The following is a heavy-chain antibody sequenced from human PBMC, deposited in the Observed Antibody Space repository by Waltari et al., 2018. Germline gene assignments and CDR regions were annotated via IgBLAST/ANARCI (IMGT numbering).Heavy chain of an antibody. CDR1: GYTFTSYG. V-gene: IGHV1-18*01. CDR3: ARDRAAASRGVFDY. Sequence: QVQLVQSGAEVKKPGDSVKVSCKASGYTFTSYGIRWGRQAPGQRIEGMGWISAYNCNTNYAQKLQGRVTMTTDTSTSTAYMELRSLRSDDTAVYYCARDRAAASRGVFDYWVQGTLVTVSS. D-gene: IGHD3-10*01. J-gene: IGHJ4*02. CDR2: ISAYNCNT.